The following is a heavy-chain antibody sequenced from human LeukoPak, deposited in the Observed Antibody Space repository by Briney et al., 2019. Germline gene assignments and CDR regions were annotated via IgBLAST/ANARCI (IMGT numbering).Heavy chain of an antibody. V-gene: IGHV3-30*02. Sequence: GGSLRLSCAASGFIFTDYGMHRVRQAPGKGLEWLTFIRYDGSDKYYADSVKGRFTISRDNSKNTLYLQMNSLRAEDTAVYYCARQYYDFWSGYKDHYYYYMDVWGKGTTVTVSS. CDR2: IRYDGSDK. J-gene: IGHJ6*03. D-gene: IGHD3-3*01. CDR3: ARQYYDFWSGYKDHYYYYMDV. CDR1: GFIFTDYG.